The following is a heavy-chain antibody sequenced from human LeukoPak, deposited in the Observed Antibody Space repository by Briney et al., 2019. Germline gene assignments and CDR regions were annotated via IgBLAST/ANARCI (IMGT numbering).Heavy chain of an antibody. Sequence: GGSLRLSCAASGFTFSSYAMSWVRQAPGKGLEWVSAISGSGGSTYYADSVKGRFTISRDNSKNTLYLQMNSLRAEDTAVYYCAKDHYYGSGSYYYHDAFDIWGQGTMVTVSS. V-gene: IGHV3-23*01. CDR1: GFTFSSYA. J-gene: IGHJ3*02. CDR3: AKDHYYGSGSYYYHDAFDI. CDR2: ISGSGGST. D-gene: IGHD3-10*01.